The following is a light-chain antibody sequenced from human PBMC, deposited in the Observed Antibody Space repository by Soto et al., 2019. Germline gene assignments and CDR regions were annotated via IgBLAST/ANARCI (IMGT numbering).Light chain of an antibody. CDR3: QQRSNWPPV. Sequence: EIMFTQSPSTLSLSPGERATLSCRASQSVSSYLAWYQQKPGQAPRLLIYDASNRATGIPARFSGSGSGTDFTLTISSLEPEDFAVYYCQQRSNWPPVFGQGTRLEI. V-gene: IGKV3-11*01. CDR2: DAS. J-gene: IGKJ5*01. CDR1: QSVSSY.